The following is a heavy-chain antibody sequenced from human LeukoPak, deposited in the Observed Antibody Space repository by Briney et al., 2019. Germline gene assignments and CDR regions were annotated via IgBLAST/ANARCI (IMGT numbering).Heavy chain of an antibody. CDR2: INGDGGST. V-gene: IGHV3-23*01. CDR3: AKYYYDGGAYSFDY. D-gene: IGHD3-22*01. Sequence: GGSLRLSCAASGFTVSSNYMSWVRQAPGKGLEWVSSINGDGGSTYYADSVKGRFTISRDNSKNTLYLQMNSLRAEDTAVYYCAKYYYDGGAYSFDYWGQGTLVTVSS. CDR1: GFTVSSNY. J-gene: IGHJ4*02.